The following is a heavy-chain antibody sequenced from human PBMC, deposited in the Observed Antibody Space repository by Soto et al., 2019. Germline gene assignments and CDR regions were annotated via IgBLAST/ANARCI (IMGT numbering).Heavy chain of an antibody. CDR2: IWYDGSNK. CDR1: GFTFSSYG. Sequence: QVQLVESGGGVVQPGRSLRLSCAASGFTFSSYGMHWVRQAPGKGLEWVAVIWYDGSNKYYADSVKGRFTISRDNSKNTLYLQMNSLRAEDTAVYYCAREYSSGWDRGYYYYMDVWGKGTTVTVSS. CDR3: AREYSSGWDRGYYYYMDV. J-gene: IGHJ6*03. V-gene: IGHV3-33*01. D-gene: IGHD6-19*01.